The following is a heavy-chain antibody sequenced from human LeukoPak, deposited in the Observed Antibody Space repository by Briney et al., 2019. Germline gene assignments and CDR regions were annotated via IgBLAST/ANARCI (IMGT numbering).Heavy chain of an antibody. Sequence: PGGSLRLSCAASGFTFSSYWMHWVRQAPGKGLVWVSRINSDGSSTSYADSVKGRFTISRDNAKNSLHLQMDSLRVEDTAVYYCARNQEIDYYDSSGFYWGVEYWGQGTLVTVSS. D-gene: IGHD3-22*01. CDR3: ARNQEIDYYDSSGFYWGVEY. CDR1: GFTFSSYW. J-gene: IGHJ4*02. CDR2: INSDGSST. V-gene: IGHV3-74*01.